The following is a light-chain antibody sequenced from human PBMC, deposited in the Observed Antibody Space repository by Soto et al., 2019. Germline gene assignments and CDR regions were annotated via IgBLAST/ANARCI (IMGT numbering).Light chain of an antibody. Sequence: DIQMTQSPSTMSASVGDRVTITCRASQSIDSWLAWYQQKPGKAPKFLMYKASNLESGVPLRFSGSGSETEFTLTISSLQPDDFALYYCQRYKSYPWTFGQGTKVELK. V-gene: IGKV1-5*03. CDR2: KAS. J-gene: IGKJ1*01. CDR3: QRYKSYPWT. CDR1: QSIDSW.